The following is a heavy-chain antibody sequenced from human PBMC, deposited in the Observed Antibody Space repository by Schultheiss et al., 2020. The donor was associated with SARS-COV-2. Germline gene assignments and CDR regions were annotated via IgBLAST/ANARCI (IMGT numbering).Heavy chain of an antibody. D-gene: IGHD3-22*01. J-gene: IGHJ6*02. V-gene: IGHV4-34*01. CDR2: IYHSGST. Sequence: SETLSLTCAVYGGSFSGYYWSWIRQPPGKGLEWIGEIYHSGSTNYNPSLKSRVTISVDTSKNQFSLQLNSVTPEDTAVYYCARERMIVVVITTSGMDVWGQGTTVTVSS. CDR1: GGSFSGYY. CDR3: ARERMIVVVITTSGMDV.